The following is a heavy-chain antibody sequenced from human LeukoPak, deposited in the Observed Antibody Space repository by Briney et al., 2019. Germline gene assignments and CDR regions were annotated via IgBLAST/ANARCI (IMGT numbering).Heavy chain of an antibody. D-gene: IGHD6-19*01. Sequence: ASVKVSCKASGYTFTSYGISWVRQAPGQGLESMGWISAYNGNTNYAQNLQGRVTMTTDTSTRTAYMEVRSLRSDDTAVYYCARCGRSGWYGDYYYMDVWGKGTTVTVSS. V-gene: IGHV1-18*01. J-gene: IGHJ6*03. CDR1: GYTFTSYG. CDR2: ISAYNGNT. CDR3: ARCGRSGWYGDYYYMDV.